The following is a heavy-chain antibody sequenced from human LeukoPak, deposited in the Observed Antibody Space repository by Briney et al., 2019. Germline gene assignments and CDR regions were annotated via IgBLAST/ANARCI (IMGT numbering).Heavy chain of an antibody. Sequence: ASVKVSCKASGYTFTSYYIHWVRQAPGQGLEWMGIINPSGGSTSYAQKFQSRVTVTRDTSTSTVSMELSSLRSEDTAVYYCARSWPDYYFDNWGQGTLVTVSS. J-gene: IGHJ4*02. CDR3: ARSWPDYYFDN. CDR1: GYTFTSYY. D-gene: IGHD4/OR15-4a*01. CDR2: INPSGGST. V-gene: IGHV1-46*01.